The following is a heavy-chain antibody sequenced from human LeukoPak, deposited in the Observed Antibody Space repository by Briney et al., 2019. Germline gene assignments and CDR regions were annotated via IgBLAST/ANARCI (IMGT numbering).Heavy chain of an antibody. CDR2: IYTSGTP. V-gene: IGHV4-4*07. Sequence: SETLSLTCTVSGGSIRSYYWNWIRQPAGKGLEWIGRIYTSGTPNYNPSLKSRVTMSLDTSKNQFSLKLSSVTAADTAVYYCARDRMDPNWFDPWGQGTLVTVSS. D-gene: IGHD2-2*03. CDR1: GGSIRSYY. J-gene: IGHJ5*02. CDR3: ARDRMDPNWFDP.